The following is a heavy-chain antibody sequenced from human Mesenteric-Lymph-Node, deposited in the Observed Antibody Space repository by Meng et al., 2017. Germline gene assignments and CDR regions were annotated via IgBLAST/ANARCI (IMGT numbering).Heavy chain of an antibody. CDR3: ARANYDGSGYYPEGFDY. J-gene: IGHJ4*02. Sequence: QVHVEESGPGLVKPSQTLSLTCTVSGGSVSSGNNYWIWIRQPPGKGLEWIGYIYYSGRTYYNPSLESRVTMSVDTSKNQFSLNLNSVTAVDTAVYYCARANYDGSGYYPEGFDYCGQGTLVTVSS. CDR1: GGSVSSGNNY. V-gene: IGHV4-30-4*01. D-gene: IGHD3-22*01. CDR2: IYYSGRT.